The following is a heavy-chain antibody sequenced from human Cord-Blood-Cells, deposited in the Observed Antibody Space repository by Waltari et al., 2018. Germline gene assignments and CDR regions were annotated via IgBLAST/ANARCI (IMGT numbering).Heavy chain of an antibody. V-gene: IGHV4-39*01. Sequence: QLRLRGPGQGLVRPPGPFPLPCPVLVGPITVGVYNGGWIRKPPGKGLGWIGSIYYSGSTHYNPSLKSRVTISVDTSKNQFSLKLSSVTAADTAVYYCARRKIYSSGWYWYFDLWGRGTLVTVSS. CDR2: IYYSGST. CDR1: VGPITVGVYN. D-gene: IGHD6-19*01. J-gene: IGHJ2*01. CDR3: ARRKIYSSGWYWYFDL.